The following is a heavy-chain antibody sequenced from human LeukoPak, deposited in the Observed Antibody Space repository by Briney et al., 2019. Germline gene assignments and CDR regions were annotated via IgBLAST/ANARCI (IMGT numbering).Heavy chain of an antibody. V-gene: IGHV4-34*01. CDR1: GGSFSTYY. CDR2: INHSRTI. D-gene: IGHD5-24*01. Sequence: SETLSLTCAVYGGSFSTYYWSWVRQPPGRGLEWIGEINHSRTINYNPSLESRVTMSIDTSKNQFSLKLRSVTAADTAVYYCASNPHRDGPLNCWGQGTLVTVSS. J-gene: IGHJ4*02. CDR3: ASNPHRDGPLNC.